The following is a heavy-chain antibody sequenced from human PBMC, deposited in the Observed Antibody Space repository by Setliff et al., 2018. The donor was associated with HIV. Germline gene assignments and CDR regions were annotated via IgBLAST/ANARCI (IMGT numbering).Heavy chain of an antibody. V-gene: IGHV3-30*02. CDR3: AKKVPGVGVAGPFDY. CDR1: GFTFRSFG. D-gene: IGHD6-19*01. J-gene: IGHJ4*02. Sequence: PGGSLRLSCAASGFTFRSFGMHWVRQTPGKGLEWVALMHFDGTNKYYRDSVKGRFTISRDNSKNTVYLQMNSLRAEDTDVYYCAKKVPGVGVAGPFDYWGQGTRVTVSS. CDR2: MHFDGTNK.